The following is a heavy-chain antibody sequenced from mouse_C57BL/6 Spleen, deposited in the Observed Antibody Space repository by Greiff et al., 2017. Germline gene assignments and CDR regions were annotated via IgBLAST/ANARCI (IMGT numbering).Heavy chain of an antibody. D-gene: IGHD2-4*01. J-gene: IGHJ2*01. Sequence: DVQLVESGGGLVKPGGSLKLSCAASGFTFSDYGMHWVRQAPEKGLEWVAYISSGSSTIYYADTVKGRFTISRDNAKNTLFLQMTSLRSEDTAMYYCARRYYDYDGPFDYWGQGTTLTVSS. CDR1: GFTFSDYG. CDR3: ARRYYDYDGPFDY. V-gene: IGHV5-17*01. CDR2: ISSGSSTI.